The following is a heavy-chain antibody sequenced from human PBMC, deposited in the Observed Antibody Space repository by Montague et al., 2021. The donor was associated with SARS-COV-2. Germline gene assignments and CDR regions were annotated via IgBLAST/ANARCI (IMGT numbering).Heavy chain of an antibody. V-gene: IGHV3-7*03. CDR3: VRGRNGYNDGESDY. J-gene: IGHJ4*02. CDR2: INQDGSRI. D-gene: IGHD5-12*01. CDR1: GFMFNSYD. Sequence: SLRLSCAASGFMFNSYDMHWVRQAPGKGLEWVANINQDGSRIHYVDSVKGRFTISRDNAQNSLHLQMNSLRVEDTAIYFCVRGRNGYNDGESDYWGQGTLVTVSS.